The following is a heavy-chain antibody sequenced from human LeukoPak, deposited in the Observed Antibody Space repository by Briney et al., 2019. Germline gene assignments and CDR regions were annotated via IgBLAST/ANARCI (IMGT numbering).Heavy chain of an antibody. V-gene: IGHV3-23*01. CDR2: ISGSGGST. Sequence: GGSLRLSCAASGFTFSSYAMSWVRQAPGKGLEWVSAISGSGGSTYYADSVKGRFTISRDNSKNTLYLQMNSLRAEDTAVFYCAKSQDDILTGQNDYWGQGTLVTVSS. CDR3: AKSQDDILTGQNDY. D-gene: IGHD3-9*01. CDR1: GFTFSSYA. J-gene: IGHJ4*02.